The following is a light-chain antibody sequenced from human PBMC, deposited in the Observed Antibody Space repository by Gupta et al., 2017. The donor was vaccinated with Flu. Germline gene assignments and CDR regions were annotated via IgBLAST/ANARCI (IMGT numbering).Light chain of an antibody. CDR1: SSNGGSNG. Sequence: TLSITGYSSNGGSNGISWSPQHHGHPPKLLIYSNNNRPSGISDRFSASKYATTSSITTTGLQAEDDADYYCYAQASSINRVVFGGGTNLTVL. CDR3: YAQASSINRVV. V-gene: IGLV10-54*04. CDR2: SNN. J-gene: IGLJ3*02.